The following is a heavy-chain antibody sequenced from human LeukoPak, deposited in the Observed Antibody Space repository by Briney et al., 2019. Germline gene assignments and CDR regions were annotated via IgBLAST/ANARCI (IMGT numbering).Heavy chain of an antibody. Sequence: SETLSLTCTVSGGSISRGSYYWSWIRQPAGTGLEWIGRIYTSGSTNYNPSLKSRVTISLYTSNNQFSLQLSSVTAADTAVYYCARDDPPYYGSGTYRFDPWGQGTLVTVSS. J-gene: IGHJ5*02. D-gene: IGHD3-10*01. CDR3: ARDDPPYYGSGTYRFDP. CDR1: GGSISRGSYY. CDR2: IYTSGST. V-gene: IGHV4-61*02.